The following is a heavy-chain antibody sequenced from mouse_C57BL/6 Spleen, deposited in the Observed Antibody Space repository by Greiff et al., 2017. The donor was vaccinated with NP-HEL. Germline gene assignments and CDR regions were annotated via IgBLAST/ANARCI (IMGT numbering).Heavy chain of an antibody. CDR1: GYTFTDYE. CDR3: TRDYYGSSYYDY. CDR2: IDPETGGT. D-gene: IGHD1-1*01. V-gene: IGHV1-15*01. Sequence: VKLQESGAELVRPGASVTLSCKASGYTFTDYEMHWVKQTPVHGLEWIGAIDPETGGTAYNQKFKGKVILTADKSSSTAYMELRSLTSEDSAVYYCTRDYYGSSYYDYWGQGTTLTVSS. J-gene: IGHJ2*01.